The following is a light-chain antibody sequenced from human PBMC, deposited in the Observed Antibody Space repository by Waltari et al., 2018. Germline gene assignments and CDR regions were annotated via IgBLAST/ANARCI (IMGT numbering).Light chain of an antibody. CDR2: DDT. CDR1: ILGSKS. Sequence: SYLLTQSPSVSVAPGQTARITCGGNILGSKSGHWYQQKPGQAPVLVVYDDTARPSGIPERFSGSNSGNTATLTIRRVEAGDEAEYYCQVWDSIDYYVFGSGTKVTVL. V-gene: IGLV3-21*02. J-gene: IGLJ1*01. CDR3: QVWDSIDYYV.